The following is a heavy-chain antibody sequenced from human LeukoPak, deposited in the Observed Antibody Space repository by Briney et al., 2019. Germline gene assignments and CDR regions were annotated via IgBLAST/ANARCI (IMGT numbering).Heavy chain of an antibody. CDR3: ARDRISAISRGWFDP. Sequence: GSLRLSCAASGITFKCQWMTLVRQAPGEGLEWVANINQAGSEKYYVDSVKGRFTISRDNAKNSLYLQMNSLRAEDAAVYYCARDRISAISRGWFDPWGQETLVTVSS. V-gene: IGHV3-7*01. J-gene: IGHJ5*02. CDR2: INQAGSEK. CDR1: GITFKCQW. D-gene: IGHD2-21*01.